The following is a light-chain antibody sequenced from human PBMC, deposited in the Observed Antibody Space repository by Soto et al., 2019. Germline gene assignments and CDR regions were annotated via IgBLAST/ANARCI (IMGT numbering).Light chain of an antibody. J-gene: IGLJ1*01. CDR1: SSDVGRYNH. CDR3: SSYTSSSTRV. Sequence: QPVLTQPASVSGSPGQSITISCTGTSSDVGRYNHVSWYQQHPGKAPKLMIFEVSDRPSGVSNRFSGSKSGNTASLTISGLQAEDEADYYCSSYTSSSTRVFGTGTKLTVL. CDR2: EVS. V-gene: IGLV2-14*01.